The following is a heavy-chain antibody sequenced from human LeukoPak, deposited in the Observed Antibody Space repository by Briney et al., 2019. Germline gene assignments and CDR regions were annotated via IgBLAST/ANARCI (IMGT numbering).Heavy chain of an antibody. Sequence: SGTLSLTCAVSGDSVNGYYWNWIRQPAGRGQEWIGRVYSTGSANSNPSLKSRVTMSVDASRNQFSLKLSSVTAADTAVYYCAREKYGSGSLRAYAFDIWGQGTVVTVSS. D-gene: IGHD3-10*01. V-gene: IGHV4-4*07. CDR3: AREKYGSGSLRAYAFDI. CDR2: VYSTGSA. CDR1: GDSVNGYY. J-gene: IGHJ3*02.